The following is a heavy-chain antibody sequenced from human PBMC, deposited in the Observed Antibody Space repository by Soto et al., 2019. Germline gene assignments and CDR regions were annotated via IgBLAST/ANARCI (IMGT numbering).Heavy chain of an antibody. CDR1: GFSLTTSGVD. V-gene: IGHV2-5*01. CDR3: AHRPTSTEDFYFDY. CDR2: IYWNDDK. Sequence: QITLTESGPTLVTPTQTLTLTCSFSGFSLTTSGVDVGWFRQPPGKAPEWLSLIYWNDDKRYSLSLRSRLIVTGDSSKNQVVLTLADADAADSGTYYCAHRPTSTEDFYFDYWGQGTLVTVSS. J-gene: IGHJ4*02.